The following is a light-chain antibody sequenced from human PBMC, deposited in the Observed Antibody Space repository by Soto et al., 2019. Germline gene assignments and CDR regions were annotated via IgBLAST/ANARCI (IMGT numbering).Light chain of an antibody. CDR1: QTVNNN. J-gene: IGKJ4*01. CDR2: GAS. Sequence: EIVMTQAPATLSVSPGERATLSCRASQTVNNNLAWYQQKPGQAPRLLIYGASARATGIPARFSGSGAGTEFTLTISSLQSEDFVVYCWQQYNNWPLTFGGGHKVEIK. V-gene: IGKV3-15*01. CDR3: QQYNNWPLT.